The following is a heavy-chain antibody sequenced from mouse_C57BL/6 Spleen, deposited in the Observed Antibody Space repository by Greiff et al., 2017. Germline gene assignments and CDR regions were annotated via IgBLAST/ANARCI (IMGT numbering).Heavy chain of an antibody. Sequence: VQLQQPGAELVRPGSSVKLSCKASGYTFTSYWMDWVKQRPGQGLEWIGNIYPSDSETHYNQKFKDKATLTVDKSSSTAYMQLSSLTSEDSAVYYCARECLYYGSYYFDYWGQGTTLTVSS. CDR3: ARECLYYGSYYFDY. CDR2: IYPSDSET. V-gene: IGHV1-61*01. J-gene: IGHJ2*01. CDR1: GYTFTSYW. D-gene: IGHD1-1*01.